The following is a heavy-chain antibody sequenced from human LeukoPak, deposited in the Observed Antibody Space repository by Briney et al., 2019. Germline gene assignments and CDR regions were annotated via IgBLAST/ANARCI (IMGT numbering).Heavy chain of an antibody. CDR3: ARLVVSNWYHEVLLGRDY. Sequence: SETLSLTCTVSGGSISSSSYYWGWIRQPPGKGLEWIGSIYYSGSTYYKPSLKSRLTISVDTSKNQISMRLTSVTAADTAVYYCARLVVSNWYHEVLLGRDYWGQGTLVTVSS. V-gene: IGHV4-39*01. CDR2: IYYSGST. J-gene: IGHJ4*02. CDR1: GGSISSSSYY. D-gene: IGHD6-13*01.